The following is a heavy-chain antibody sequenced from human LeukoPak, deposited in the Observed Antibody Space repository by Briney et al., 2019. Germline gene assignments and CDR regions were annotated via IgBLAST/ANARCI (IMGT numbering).Heavy chain of an antibody. CDR1: GFTFSSYW. Sequence: GGSLRLSCAASGFTFSSYWMSWVRQAPGKGLEWVANIKQDGSEKYYVDSVKGRFTISRDNAKNSLYLQMNSLRAEDTAVYYCARGLGGSFSYSSSSPRSIDWGQGTLVTVSS. CDR3: ARGLGGSFSYSSSSPRSID. V-gene: IGHV3-7*01. J-gene: IGHJ4*02. CDR2: IKQDGSEK. D-gene: IGHD6-6*01.